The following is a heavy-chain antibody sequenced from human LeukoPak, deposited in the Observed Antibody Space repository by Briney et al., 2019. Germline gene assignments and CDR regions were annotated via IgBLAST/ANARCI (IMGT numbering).Heavy chain of an antibody. CDR3: AKAGRYYYYGMDV. Sequence: PGGSLRLSCAASGFTFSSYSMNWVRQAPGKGLEWVSAISGSGGSTYYADSVKGRFTISRDNSKNTLYLQMNSLRAEDTAVYYCAKAGRYYYYGMDVWGQGTTVTVSS. V-gene: IGHV3-23*01. CDR1: GFTFSSYS. J-gene: IGHJ6*02. CDR2: ISGSGGST.